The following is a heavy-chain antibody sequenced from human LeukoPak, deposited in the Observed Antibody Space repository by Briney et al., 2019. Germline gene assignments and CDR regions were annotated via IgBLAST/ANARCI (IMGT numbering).Heavy chain of an antibody. CDR3: ARVGGYPNWFDP. Sequence: GASVKVSCKASGGTFSSYAISWVRQAPGQGLEWMGGIIPIFGTANYAQKFQGRVTITADESTSTAYMELSSLRSEDTAVHYCARVGGYPNWFDPWGQGTLVTVSS. D-gene: IGHD3-22*01. V-gene: IGHV1-69*13. CDR2: IIPIFGTA. J-gene: IGHJ5*02. CDR1: GGTFSSYA.